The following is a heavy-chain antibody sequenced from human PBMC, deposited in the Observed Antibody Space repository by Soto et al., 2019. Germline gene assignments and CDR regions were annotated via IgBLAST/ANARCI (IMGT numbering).Heavy chain of an antibody. CDR1: GFTFSSYS. Sequence: GSLRLSCAASGFTFSSYSMNWVRQAPGKGLEWVSYISSSSSTIYYADSVKGRFTISRDNAKNSLYLQMNSLRAEDTAVYYCARGPTPVVVVAATRYWGQGTLVTVSS. D-gene: IGHD2-15*01. CDR2: ISSSSSTI. J-gene: IGHJ4*02. V-gene: IGHV3-48*01. CDR3: ARGPTPVVVVAATRY.